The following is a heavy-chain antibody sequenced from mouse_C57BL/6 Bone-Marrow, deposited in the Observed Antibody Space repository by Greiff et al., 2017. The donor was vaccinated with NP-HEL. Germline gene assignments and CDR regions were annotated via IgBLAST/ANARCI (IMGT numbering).Heavy chain of an antibody. D-gene: IGHD2-10*02. CDR2: ISSGSSTI. Sequence: EVKVVESGGGLVKPGGSLKLSCAASGFTFSDYGMHWVRQAPEKGLEWVAYISSGSSTIYYADTVKGRFTISRDNAKNTLFLQMTSLRSEDTAMYYCARGMVGAYWGQGTLVTVSA. CDR3: ARGMVGAY. V-gene: IGHV5-17*01. CDR1: GFTFSDYG. J-gene: IGHJ3*01.